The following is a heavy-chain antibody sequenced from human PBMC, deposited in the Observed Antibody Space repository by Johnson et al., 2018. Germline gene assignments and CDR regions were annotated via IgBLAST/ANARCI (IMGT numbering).Heavy chain of an antibody. Sequence: VQLVESGGGLVQPGGSLRLSCAASGFTFSSYWMSWVRQAPGKGLEWVANIKQDGSEKYYVDSVKGRFTISRDNAKNSLYLQMNSLRAEDTAVYYCANEPASIFGVVISAEYFQHWGQGTLVTVSS. V-gene: IGHV3-7*03. J-gene: IGHJ1*01. CDR1: GFTFSSYW. D-gene: IGHD3-3*01. CDR2: IKQDGSEK. CDR3: ANEPASIFGVVISAEYFQH.